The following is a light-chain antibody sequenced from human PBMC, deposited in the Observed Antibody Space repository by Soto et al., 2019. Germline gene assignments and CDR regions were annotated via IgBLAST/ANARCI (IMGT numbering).Light chain of an antibody. CDR3: AAWDDSLNGVV. V-gene: IGLV1-44*01. CDR2: ANN. CDR1: SSNIGSNT. Sequence: QSVLTQPPSASGTPGLRVTISCSGSSSNIGSNTVNWYQQLSGTAPNLLIYANNQRPSGVPDRFSGSKSGTSASLAISGLQSEDEADYYCAAWDDSLNGVVFGGGTKLTVL. J-gene: IGLJ2*01.